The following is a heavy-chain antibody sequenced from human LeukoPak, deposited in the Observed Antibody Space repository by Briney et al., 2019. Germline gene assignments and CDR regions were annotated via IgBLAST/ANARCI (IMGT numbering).Heavy chain of an antibody. CDR3: ARDQTTATTTLGDAFDI. CDR1: GGTFSSYS. J-gene: IGHJ3*02. V-gene: IGHV1-69*05. CDR2: IIPIFGTT. D-gene: IGHD4-11*01. Sequence: SVKVSCKTSGGTFSSYSISWVRQAPGQGLEWMGGIIPIFGTTNYAQKFQGRVTITTDESTSTAYMELSSLRSEDTAVYYCARDQTTATTTLGDAFDIWGQGTMVTASS.